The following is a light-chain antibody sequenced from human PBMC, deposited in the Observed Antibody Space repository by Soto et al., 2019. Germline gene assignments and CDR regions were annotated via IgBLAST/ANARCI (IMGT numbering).Light chain of an antibody. CDR3: LLYSDLVWV. V-gene: IGLV7-43*01. Sequence: QTVVTQDPSLTVSPGGTVTLTCACSIGAVASWAFPYWFQQKPGRAPRALIFSTSNKHSWTPARFSGSLLGDKASLTLSGVQHEDEADYCSLLYSDLVWVFGGGTKLTVL. CDR1: IGAVASWAF. CDR2: STS. J-gene: IGLJ3*02.